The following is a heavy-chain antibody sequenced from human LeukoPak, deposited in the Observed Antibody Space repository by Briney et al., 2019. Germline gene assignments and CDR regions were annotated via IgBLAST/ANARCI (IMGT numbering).Heavy chain of an antibody. D-gene: IGHD4-11*01. J-gene: IGHJ5*02. Sequence: NPSQTLSLTCTVSGGSISSGGYYWSWIRQHPGKGLEWIGYIYYSGSTYYNPSLKSRVTISVDTSKNQFSLKLSSVTAADTAVYYCARDREDDYSNNRRGVWFDPWGQGTLVTVSS. CDR1: GGSISSGGYY. V-gene: IGHV4-31*03. CDR2: IYYSGST. CDR3: ARDREDDYSNNRRGVWFDP.